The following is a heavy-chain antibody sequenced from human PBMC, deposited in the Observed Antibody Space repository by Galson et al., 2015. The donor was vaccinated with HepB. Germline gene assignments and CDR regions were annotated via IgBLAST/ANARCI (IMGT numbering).Heavy chain of an antibody. CDR3: ARAPSYYYCMDV. V-gene: IGHV3-30-3*01. CDR1: GFTFSSYA. CDR2: ISYDGSNK. Sequence: SLRLSCAASGFTFSSYAMHWVRQAPGKGLEWVAVISYDGSNKYYADSVKGRFTISRDNSKNTLYLQMNSLRAEDTAVYYCARAPSYYYCMDVWGKGTTVTVSS. J-gene: IGHJ6*03.